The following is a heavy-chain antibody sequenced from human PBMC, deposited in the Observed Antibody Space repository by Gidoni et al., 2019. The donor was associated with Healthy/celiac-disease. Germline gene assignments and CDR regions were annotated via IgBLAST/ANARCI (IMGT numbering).Heavy chain of an antibody. J-gene: IGHJ4*02. D-gene: IGHD1-26*01. V-gene: IGHV1-69*04. CDR1: GGNFSSYA. Sequence: VKVSCMASGGNFSSYAISWVRQAPGQGLEWMGRIIPILGIANYAQKFQGRVTITADKSTSTAYMLLSSLRSEDTAVYYCARDRQWAPRRAFDYWGQGTLGTVSS. CDR3: ARDRQWAPRRAFDY. CDR2: IIPILGIA.